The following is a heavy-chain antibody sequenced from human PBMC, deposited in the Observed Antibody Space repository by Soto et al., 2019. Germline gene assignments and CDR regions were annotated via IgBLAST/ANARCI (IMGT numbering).Heavy chain of an antibody. J-gene: IGHJ6*02. D-gene: IGHD1-26*01. CDR2: INPNSGGT. V-gene: IGHV1-2*02. CDR3: ARDHNTYYHDYYGMDV. Sequence: ASVKVSCKASGYTFTGYYMHWVRQAPGQGLEWMGWINPNSGGTNYAQKFQGRVTMTRDTSISTAYMELSRLRSDDTAVYYCARDHNTYYHDYYGMDVWGQGNTVTVSS. CDR1: GYTFTGYY.